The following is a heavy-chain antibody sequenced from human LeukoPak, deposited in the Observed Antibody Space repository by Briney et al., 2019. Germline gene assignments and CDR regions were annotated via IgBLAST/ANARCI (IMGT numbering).Heavy chain of an antibody. CDR3: ARRPAGTRIFDY. CDR1: GYSFTSYW. D-gene: IGHD1-7*01. CDR2: IYGADYTT. V-gene: IGHV5-51*01. Sequence: GESLKISCKGSGYSFTSYWIGWVRQMPGKSLEWMGVIYGADYTTIYSPPFHGQITISADKSISTAYLQWTSLKASDTAMYYCARRPAGTRIFDYWGQGALVTLSS. J-gene: IGHJ4*02.